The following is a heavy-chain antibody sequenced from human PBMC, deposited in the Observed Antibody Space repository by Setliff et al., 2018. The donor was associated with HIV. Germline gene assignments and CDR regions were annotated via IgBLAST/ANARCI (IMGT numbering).Heavy chain of an antibody. Sequence: GGSLRLSCAASGFTFSNYAIYWVRQAPGKGLEWVAVISYDGNSKYYAEFVRRRFSISRDNSKNTLFLQMTSLRADDTAVYYCARGRQWDLLPPLDYWGQGTLVTVSS. D-gene: IGHD1-26*01. CDR2: ISYDGNSK. V-gene: IGHV3-30*04. J-gene: IGHJ4*02. CDR1: GFTFSNYA. CDR3: ARGRQWDLLPPLDY.